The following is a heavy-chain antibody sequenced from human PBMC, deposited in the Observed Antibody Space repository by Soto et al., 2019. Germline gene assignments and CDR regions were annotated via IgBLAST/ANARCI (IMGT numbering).Heavy chain of an antibody. CDR2: VYYSGST. CDR3: ARTRMIESWIDY. V-gene: IGHV4-59*01. Sequence: SEPLSLTCDVSGDSISTYYWSWIRQPPGKGLEWIGYVYYSGSTLYNPSLESRVTMSIDMSKKQVSLKLTSVIAADTAVYYCARTRMIESWIDYWGHGTLVTVSS. D-gene: IGHD2-21*01. J-gene: IGHJ4*01. CDR1: GDSISTYY.